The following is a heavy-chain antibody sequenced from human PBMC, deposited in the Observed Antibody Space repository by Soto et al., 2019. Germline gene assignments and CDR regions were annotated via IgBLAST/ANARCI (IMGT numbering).Heavy chain of an antibody. D-gene: IGHD5-12*01. CDR2: IYYSGST. V-gene: IGHV4-31*03. Sequence: QVQLQESGPGLVKPSQTLSLTCTVSGGSISSGGYYWSWIRQHPGKGLEWIGYIYYSGSTYYNPSLTSRVTMSVDTSENQFSLRLSSVTAADTAVYYCARKDSGYADYMDVWGKGTTVTVSS. CDR1: GGSISSGGYY. CDR3: ARKDSGYADYMDV. J-gene: IGHJ6*03.